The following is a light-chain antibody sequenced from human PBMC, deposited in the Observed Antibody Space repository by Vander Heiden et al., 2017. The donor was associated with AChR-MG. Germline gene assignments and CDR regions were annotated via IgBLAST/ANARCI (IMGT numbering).Light chain of an antibody. CDR2: AAS. Sequence: DIQMTQSPSSLSASVGDRVTITCRAGQSISSFLSWFQQKPGKPPKLLIYAASSLQSGVPSRFSGSGSGTDFTLTISSLQPEDFATYYCQQTYSIPRTFGPGTRVDIK. V-gene: IGKV1-39*01. CDR1: QSISSF. J-gene: IGKJ3*01. CDR3: QQTYSIPRT.